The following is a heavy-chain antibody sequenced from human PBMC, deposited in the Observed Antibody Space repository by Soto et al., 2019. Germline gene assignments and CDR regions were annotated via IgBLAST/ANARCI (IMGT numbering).Heavy chain of an antibody. J-gene: IGHJ4*02. D-gene: IGHD3-22*01. CDR1: GGTFSSYA. CDR3: AREVWRYYYDSSGYFGYYFDY. Sequence: QVQLVQSGAEVKKPGSSVKVSCKASGGTFSSYAISWVRQAPGQGLEWMGGIIPIFGTANYAQKFQGRVTITADESTSTAYMELSSLRSEDTAVYYCAREVWRYYYDSSGYFGYYFDYWGQGTLVTVSS. V-gene: IGHV1-69*01. CDR2: IIPIFGTA.